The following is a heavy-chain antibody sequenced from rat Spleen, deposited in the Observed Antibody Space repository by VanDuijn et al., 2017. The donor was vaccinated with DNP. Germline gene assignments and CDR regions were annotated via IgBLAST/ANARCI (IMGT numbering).Heavy chain of an antibody. CDR1: GFTFSDYN. CDR2: SSPSGSRT. V-gene: IGHV5S23*01. Sequence: EVQLVESGGGLVQPGRSLKLSCAASGFTFSDYNMAWVRQAPTKGLEWVAASSPSGSRTYYADSVKGRFTISRDDAKSGLYLQRNSLKSEDTATYYCARHVYSSYLGDYWGQGTLVTVSS. CDR3: ARHVYSSYLGDY. D-gene: IGHD1-2*01. J-gene: IGHJ3*01.